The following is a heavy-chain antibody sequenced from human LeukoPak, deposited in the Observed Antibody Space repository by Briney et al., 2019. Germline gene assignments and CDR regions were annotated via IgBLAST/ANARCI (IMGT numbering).Heavy chain of an antibody. V-gene: IGHV4-59*01. J-gene: IGHJ4*02. CDR2: IYYSGST. CDR1: GGSISSYN. CDR3: ARERRSPNIRSPPYYFDY. D-gene: IGHD2-15*01. Sequence: SETLSLTCTVSGGSISSYNWSWIRQPPGKGLEWIGYIYYSGSTNYNPSLKSRVTISVDTSKNQFSLKLSSVTAADTAVYYCARERRSPNIRSPPYYFDYWGQGTLVTVSS.